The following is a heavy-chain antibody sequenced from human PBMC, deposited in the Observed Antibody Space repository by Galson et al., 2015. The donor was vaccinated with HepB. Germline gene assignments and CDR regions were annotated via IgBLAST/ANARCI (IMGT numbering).Heavy chain of an antibody. Sequence: SLRLSCAASGFTFSSYGMHWVRQAPGKGLEWVAVISYDGSNKYYADSVKGRFTISRDNSKDTLYLQMNSLRAEDTAVYYCAKGDSSGWLKGGGSDYWGQGARVTVSS. CDR3: AKGDSSGWLKGGGSDY. V-gene: IGHV3-30*18. CDR1: GFTFSSYG. D-gene: IGHD6-19*01. J-gene: IGHJ4*02. CDR2: ISYDGSNK.